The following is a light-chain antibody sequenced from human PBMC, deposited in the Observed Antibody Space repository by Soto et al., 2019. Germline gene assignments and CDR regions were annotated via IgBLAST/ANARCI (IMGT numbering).Light chain of an antibody. CDR1: SSNIGAGYD. CDR2: GNS. CDR3: QSYDSSLSPVV. V-gene: IGLV1-40*01. J-gene: IGLJ2*01. Sequence: QSVLTQPPSVSGAPGQGVTISCTWSSSNIGAGYDVHWYQQLPGTAPKLLIYGNSNRPSGVPDRFSGSKSGTSASLAITGLQAEDEADYYCQSYDSSLSPVVFGGGTKVTVL.